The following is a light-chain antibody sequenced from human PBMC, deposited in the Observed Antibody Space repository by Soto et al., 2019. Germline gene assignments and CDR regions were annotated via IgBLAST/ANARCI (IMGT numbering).Light chain of an antibody. V-gene: IGKV3D-20*01. J-gene: IGKJ1*01. CDR3: QQYGSSHQK. Sequence: EIVLTQSPATLSLSPGERATLSCGASQSVSSSYVAWYQQKPGLAPRLLIYDASTRATGIPDRFSGRGSGAGFTLAISRLEPEDFEVYYCQQYGSSHQKFGKGTKVDI. CDR2: DAS. CDR1: QSVSSSY.